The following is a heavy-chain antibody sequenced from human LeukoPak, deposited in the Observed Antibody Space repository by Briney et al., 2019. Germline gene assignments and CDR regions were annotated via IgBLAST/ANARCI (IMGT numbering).Heavy chain of an antibody. CDR2: IIPIFGTA. D-gene: IGHD2-8*01. CDR3: ARCGVYCTNGVCTWYYFDY. CDR1: GGTFSSYA. V-gene: IGHV1-69*13. Sequence: SVKVSCKASGGTFSSYAISWVRQAPGQGLEWMGGIIPIFGTANYAQKFQGRVTITAGESTSTAYMELSSLRSEDTAVYYCARCGVYCTNGVCTWYYFDYWGQGTLVTVSS. J-gene: IGHJ4*02.